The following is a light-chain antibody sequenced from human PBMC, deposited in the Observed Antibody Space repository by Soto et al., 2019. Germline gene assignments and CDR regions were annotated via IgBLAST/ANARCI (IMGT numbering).Light chain of an antibody. CDR1: RGLVHSDGNTY. CDR3: LQTAHWPYT. J-gene: IGKJ2*01. Sequence: DVVMTQSPLSLPVTLGQPASVSCRSSRGLVHSDGNTYLTWFQQRPGQSPMRLIYKVSNRDSGVPDRFSGSGSGTDFTLRVSRVEAEDVGVYYCLQTAHWPYTFGQGTKLEIK. CDR2: KVS. V-gene: IGKV2-30*02.